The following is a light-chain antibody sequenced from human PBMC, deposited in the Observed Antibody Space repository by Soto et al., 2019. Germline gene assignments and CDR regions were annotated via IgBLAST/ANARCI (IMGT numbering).Light chain of an antibody. Sequence: EIVLTQSPGTLSLSPGERATLSCRASQTLTSNLAWYQQKPGQAPRLLIYGASTRATGIPARFSGSGSGTEFTLTITNLQPEDVATYYCQQSDSFPLTFGQGTKVDIK. CDR3: QQSDSFPLT. CDR1: QTLTSN. J-gene: IGKJ1*01. V-gene: IGKV3-15*01. CDR2: GAS.